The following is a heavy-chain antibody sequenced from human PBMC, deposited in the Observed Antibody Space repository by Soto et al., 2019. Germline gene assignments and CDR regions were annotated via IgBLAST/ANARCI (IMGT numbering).Heavy chain of an antibody. V-gene: IGHV3-23*01. CDR2: ISGSGGTT. CDR1: GFTFSSYA. Sequence: EVQLLESGGGLVQPGGSLRLSCVASGFTFSSYAMSWVRQAPGKGLEWVSSISGSGGTTYYADSVKGRFTISRDDSKNTLYLQMNSLRAADTAVYYCAKDRTLYCETTFDYWGQGTLVIVSS. J-gene: IGHJ4*02. D-gene: IGHD3-22*01. CDR3: AKDRTLYCETTFDY.